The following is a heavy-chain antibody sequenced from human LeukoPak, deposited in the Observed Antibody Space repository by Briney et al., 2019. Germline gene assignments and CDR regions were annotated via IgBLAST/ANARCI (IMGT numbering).Heavy chain of an antibody. CDR2: IYSGGST. Sequence: PGGSLRLSCAASGFTVSSNYMSWVRQAPAKGLEWVSVIYSGGSTYYADSVKGRFTISRDNSKNTLYLQMNSLRAEDTAVYYCARVSSGSYGWAFDIWGQGTMVTVSS. J-gene: IGHJ3*02. V-gene: IGHV3-66*01. CDR1: GFTVSSNY. CDR3: ARVSSGSYGWAFDI. D-gene: IGHD1-26*01.